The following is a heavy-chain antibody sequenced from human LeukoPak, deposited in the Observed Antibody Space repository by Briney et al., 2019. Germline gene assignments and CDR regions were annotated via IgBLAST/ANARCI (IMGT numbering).Heavy chain of an antibody. CDR2: VYNSGST. Sequence: PSETLSLTCTVSGGFMSSYDWNWIRQPPGKGLEWIGYVYNSGSTNYNPSLKSRVSMFVDTSKNQFSLRLSSVTAADTAVYYCARSNVGAARHYHYGMDVWGQGTTVTV. CDR3: ARSNVGAARHYHYGMDV. V-gene: IGHV4-59*01. J-gene: IGHJ6*02. D-gene: IGHD3-10*01. CDR1: GGFMSSYD.